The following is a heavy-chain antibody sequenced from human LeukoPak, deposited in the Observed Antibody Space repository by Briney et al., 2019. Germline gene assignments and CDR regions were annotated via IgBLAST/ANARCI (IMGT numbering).Heavy chain of an antibody. CDR2: ISYDGSNK. V-gene: IGHV3-30*18. CDR1: GFTFSSYG. J-gene: IGHJ4*02. CDR3: AKDRKVVVVRNFFDY. D-gene: IGHD3-22*01. Sequence: GGSLRLSCAASGFTFSSYGMHWVRQAPGKGLEWVAVISYDGSNKYYADSVKGRFTISRDNSKNTLYLQMNSLRAEDTAVYYCAKDRKVVVVRNFFDYWGQGTLVTVSS.